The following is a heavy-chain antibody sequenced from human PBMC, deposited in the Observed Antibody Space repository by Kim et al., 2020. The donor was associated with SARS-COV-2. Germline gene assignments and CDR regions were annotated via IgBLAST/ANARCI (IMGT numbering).Heavy chain of an antibody. Sequence: SETLSLTCTVSGGSISSNYWSWTRQPPGKGLEWIGNIYYSGSTNYNPSLTSRLTISVDTSKNQSHLKLSSATAADTAAYYCARAGESGLSGGISGMDFWG. J-gene: IGHJ6*01. CDR2: IYYSGST. D-gene: IGHD6-13*01. CDR3: ARAGESGLSGGISGMDF. V-gene: IGHV4-59*13. CDR1: GGSISSNY.